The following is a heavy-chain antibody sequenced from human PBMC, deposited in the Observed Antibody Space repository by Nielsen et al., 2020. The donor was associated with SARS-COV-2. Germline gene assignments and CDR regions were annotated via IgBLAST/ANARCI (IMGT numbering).Heavy chain of an antibody. Sequence: ASVKVSCKASGGTFSSYAISWVRQAPGQGLEWMGWISAYNGNTNYAQKLQGRVTMTTDTSTSTAYMELRSLRSDDTAVYYCAREVGGSYLYYYYYYGMDVWGQGTTVTVSS. CDR3: AREVGGSYLYYYYYYGMDV. D-gene: IGHD1-26*01. CDR1: GGTFSSYA. CDR2: ISAYNGNT. V-gene: IGHV1-18*01. J-gene: IGHJ6*02.